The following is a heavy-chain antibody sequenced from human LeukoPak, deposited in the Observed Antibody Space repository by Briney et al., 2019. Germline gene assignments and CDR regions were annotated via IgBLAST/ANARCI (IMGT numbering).Heavy chain of an antibody. Sequence: GGSLRLSCVASGFTFSSYWMHWVRQDPRKGLVWVSRISGDGRNINYADSVRVRFTISRDNARNSLYLQMNSLRDEDTAVYYCARDRHTAMVYYYYYMDVWGTGTTVTVSS. J-gene: IGHJ6*03. CDR1: GFTFSSYW. CDR3: ARDRHTAMVYYYYYMDV. D-gene: IGHD5-18*01. CDR2: ISGDGRNI. V-gene: IGHV3-74*01.